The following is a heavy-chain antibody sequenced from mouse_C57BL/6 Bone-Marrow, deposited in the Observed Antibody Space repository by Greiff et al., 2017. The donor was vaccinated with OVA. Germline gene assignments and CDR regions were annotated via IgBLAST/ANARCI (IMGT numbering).Heavy chain of an antibody. J-gene: IGHJ3*01. CDR2: IDPETGGT. CDR1: GYTFTDYE. D-gene: IGHD2-3*01. CDR3: TRTRWAWFAY. Sequence: QVHVKQSGAELVRPGASVTLSCKASGYTFTDYEMHWVKQTPVHGLEWIGAIDPETGGTAYNQKFKGKAILTADKSSSTAYMELRSLTSEDSAVYYCTRTRWAWFAYWGQGTLVTVSA. V-gene: IGHV1-15*01.